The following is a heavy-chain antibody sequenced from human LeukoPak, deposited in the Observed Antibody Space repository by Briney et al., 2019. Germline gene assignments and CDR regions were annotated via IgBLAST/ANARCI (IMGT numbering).Heavy chain of an antibody. CDR1: GYTFTSNY. J-gene: IGHJ3*01. V-gene: IGHV1-46*01. CDR2: INPSGGST. D-gene: IGHD5-12*01. CDR3: ARDPILVATDDAFDV. Sequence: GASVKVSCKASGYTFTSNYIHWVRQAPGQGLEWMGIINPSGGSTSYAQNFKGRLTMTRDTSTSTVYMELSSLRSEDTAVYYCARDPILVATDDAFDVWGQGTRVTASS.